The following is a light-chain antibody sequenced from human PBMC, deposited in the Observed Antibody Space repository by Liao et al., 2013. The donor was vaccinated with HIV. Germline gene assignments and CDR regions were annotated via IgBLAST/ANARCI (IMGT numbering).Light chain of an antibody. CDR2: QDT. V-gene: IGLV3-1*01. Sequence: SYELTQPPSVSVSPGQTASITCSGDKLEDKYVSWYQQKPGQSPVLVIYQDTKRPSGIPERFSASNSGNTATLTISGTQAMDEADYYCQAWDSRTVVFGGGTKLTVL. J-gene: IGLJ2*01. CDR3: QAWDSRTVV. CDR1: KLEDKY.